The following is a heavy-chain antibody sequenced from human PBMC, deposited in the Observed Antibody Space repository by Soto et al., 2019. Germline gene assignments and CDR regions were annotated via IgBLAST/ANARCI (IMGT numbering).Heavy chain of an antibody. Sequence: PGESLKISCRGSGYTFTSYWIGWVRQMPGKGLVLMGIIYPGDSDARYSPSFEGQVTISADTSISTAYLQWSSLKASDTAMYYCARLDGSGSYVDYSYYGMDVWGQGTTVTVSS. CDR2: IYPGDSDA. CDR1: GYTFTSYW. CDR3: ARLDGSGSYVDYSYYGMDV. J-gene: IGHJ6*02. D-gene: IGHD3-10*01. V-gene: IGHV5-51*01.